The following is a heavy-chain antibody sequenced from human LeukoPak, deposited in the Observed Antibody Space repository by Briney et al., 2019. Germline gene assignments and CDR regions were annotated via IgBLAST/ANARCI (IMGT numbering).Heavy chain of an antibody. CDR2: INSDGSST. CDR1: GFTFDDYA. V-gene: IGHV3-74*01. Sequence: GGSRSLSCAASGFTFDDYAMHWVRQAPGKGLVWVSCINSDGSSTSYADSVKGPITISRDNSTNTLYLERSSLRVEDTALYYCAKEIAKIVAWDDWGQGTLVTVSS. CDR3: AKEIAKIVAWDD. D-gene: IGHD3-22*01. J-gene: IGHJ4*02.